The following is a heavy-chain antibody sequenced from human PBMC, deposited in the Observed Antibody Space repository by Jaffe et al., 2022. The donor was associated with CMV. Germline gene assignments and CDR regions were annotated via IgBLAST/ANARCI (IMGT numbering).Heavy chain of an antibody. CDR3: ARDRYSSGWSEGLNAFDI. Sequence: EVQLVESGGGLVQPGGSLRLSCAASGFTFSSYWMSWVRQAPGKGLEWVANIKQDGSEKYYVDSVKGRFTISRDNAKNSLYLQMNSLRAEDTAVYYCARDRYSSGWSEGLNAFDIWGQGTMVTVSS. V-gene: IGHV3-7*03. D-gene: IGHD6-19*01. CDR1: GFTFSSYW. CDR2: IKQDGSEK. J-gene: IGHJ3*02.